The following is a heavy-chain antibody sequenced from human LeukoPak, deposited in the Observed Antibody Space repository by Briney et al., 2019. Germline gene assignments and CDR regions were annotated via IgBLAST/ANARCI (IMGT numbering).Heavy chain of an antibody. CDR2: INSDGGST. CDR1: GFTFSSYW. CDR3: ARRIQGMAPYYFDY. V-gene: IGHV3-74*01. J-gene: IGHJ4*02. Sequence: GGSLRLSCTASGFTFSSYWMPWVLQAPGKGLLWVSRINSDGGSTSYADSVKGRFTISRDNAKNTLYLQMNSLRAEDTAVYYCARRIQGMAPYYFDYWGQGTLVTVSS. D-gene: IGHD5-24*01.